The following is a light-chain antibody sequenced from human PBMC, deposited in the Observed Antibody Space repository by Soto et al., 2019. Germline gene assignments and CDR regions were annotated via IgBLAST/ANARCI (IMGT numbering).Light chain of an antibody. CDR1: SGHSSYA. V-gene: IGLV4-69*01. J-gene: IGLJ3*02. CDR2: LNSDGSH. Sequence: QSVLTQSPSASASLGASVKLTCTQSSGHSSYAIAWHQQQPEKGPRFLMKLNSDGSHTKGDGIPDRFSGSRSGAERYLTISSLQSEDEADYYCQTWGTGVLVFGAGTKLTVL. CDR3: QTWGTGVLV.